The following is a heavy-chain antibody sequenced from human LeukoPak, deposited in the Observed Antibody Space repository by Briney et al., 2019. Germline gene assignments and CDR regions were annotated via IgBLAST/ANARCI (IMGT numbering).Heavy chain of an antibody. D-gene: IGHD2-2*01. V-gene: IGHV4-38-2*02. CDR3: ARICSTTSCLVGI. Sequence: QPSETLSLTCTVSGYSISSGYYWGWIRQPPGKGLEWIGSIYHSGSTNYNPSLKSRVTISVDTSKNKISLKLSSVTAADTAVYFCARICSTTSCLVGIRGQGTMVTVSS. CDR1: GYSISSGYY. J-gene: IGHJ3*02. CDR2: IYHSGST.